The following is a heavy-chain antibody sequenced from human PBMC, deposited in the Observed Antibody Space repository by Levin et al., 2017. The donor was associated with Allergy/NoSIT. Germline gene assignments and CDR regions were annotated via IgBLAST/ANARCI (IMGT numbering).Heavy chain of an antibody. J-gene: IGHJ4*02. CDR3: ARSIGYCTNGVCYDY. V-gene: IGHV3-48*01. D-gene: IGHD2-8*01. CDR2: ISSSSSTI. CDR1: GFTFSSYS. Sequence: SGGSLRLSCAASGFTFSSYSMNWVRQAPGKGLEWVSYISSSSSTIYYADSVKGRFTISRDNAKNSLYLQMNSLRAEDTAVYYCARSIGYCTNGVCYDYWGQGTLVTVSS.